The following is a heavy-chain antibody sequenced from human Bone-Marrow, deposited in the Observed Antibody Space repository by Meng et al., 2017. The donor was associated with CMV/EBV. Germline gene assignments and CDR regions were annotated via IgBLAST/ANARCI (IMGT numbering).Heavy chain of an antibody. CDR2: INSDGSST. CDR1: GFTFRTYW. Sequence: GGSLRLSCAASGFTFRTYWMHWVRQVPGKGLVWVSRINSDGSSTSYADSVKGRFTISRDNAKNTLYLQMNSLRAEDTAVYYCARQRVDCSGGSCYYNYYYYGMDVWGQGTTVTVSS. V-gene: IGHV3-74*01. CDR3: ARQRVDCSGGSCYYNYYYYGMDV. J-gene: IGHJ6*02. D-gene: IGHD2-15*01.